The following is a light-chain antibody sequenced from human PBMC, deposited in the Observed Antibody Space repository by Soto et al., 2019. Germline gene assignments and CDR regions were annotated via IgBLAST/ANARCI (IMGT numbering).Light chain of an antibody. CDR3: QQRNNWPPT. V-gene: IGKV3-11*01. Sequence: EIVLTQSPATLFLSPGERATLSCRASQSVRNDLVWYHQKRGKAPRLLIYSASNRAAGIPPRFSASGSGTDFTLTISSLEPEDFAVYYCQQRNNWPPTFGGGTKVEMK. CDR1: QSVRND. J-gene: IGKJ4*01. CDR2: SAS.